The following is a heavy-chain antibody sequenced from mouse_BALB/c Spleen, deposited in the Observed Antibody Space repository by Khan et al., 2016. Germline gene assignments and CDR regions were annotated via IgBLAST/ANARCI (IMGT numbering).Heavy chain of an antibody. Sequence: EVKLLESGGGLVHPGGSLKLSCAASGFDFSRYWMSWVRQAPGKGLEWIGEINPDSYTINYTPSLKDKFIISRDNAKNTLYLQMSKVRSEDTALYYCARAGYYGYLAYRGQGTLVTVSA. D-gene: IGHD1-1*01. CDR2: INPDSYTI. V-gene: IGHV4-1*02. J-gene: IGHJ3*01. CDR3: ARAGYYGYLAY. CDR1: GFDFSRYW.